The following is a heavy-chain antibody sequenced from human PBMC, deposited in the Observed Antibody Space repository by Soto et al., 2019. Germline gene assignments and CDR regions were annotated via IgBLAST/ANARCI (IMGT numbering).Heavy chain of an antibody. V-gene: IGHV3-30*18. J-gene: IGHJ4*02. D-gene: IGHD5-12*01. CDR3: AKRYSGYDFDY. Sequence: SLRLSCAASGFTFSSYGMHWVRQAPGKGLEWVAVISYDGSNKYYADSVKGRFTISRDNSKNTLYLQMNSLRAEDTAVYYCAKRYSGYDFDYWGQGTRVTVS. CDR1: GFTFSSYG. CDR2: ISYDGSNK.